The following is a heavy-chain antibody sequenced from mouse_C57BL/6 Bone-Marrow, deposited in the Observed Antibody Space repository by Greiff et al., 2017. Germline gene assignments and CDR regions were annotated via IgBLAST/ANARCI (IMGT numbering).Heavy chain of an antibody. D-gene: IGHD2-4*01. CDR3: ARGDYDGYFDV. CDR1: GFTFSDFY. V-gene: IGHV7-1*01. J-gene: IGHJ1*03. Sequence: EVQGVESGGGLVQSGRSLRLSCATSGFTFSDFYMEWVRHAPGKGLEWIAASRNKANDYTTEYSASVKVRFIVSRDTSQSILYLQLNALRAEDTAIYYCARGDYDGYFDVWGTGTTVTVSS. CDR2: SRNKANDYTT.